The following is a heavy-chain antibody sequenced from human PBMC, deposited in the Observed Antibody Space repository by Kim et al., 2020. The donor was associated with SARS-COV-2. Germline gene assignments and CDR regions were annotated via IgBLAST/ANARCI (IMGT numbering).Heavy chain of an antibody. CDR2: MHYSGRA. V-gene: IGHV4-59*01. CDR1: GGSLSPYY. D-gene: IGHD3-10*01. J-gene: IGHJ3*02. Sequence: SETLSLTCTASGGSLSPYYWSWIRQPPGKGLEWIWYMHYSGRANYSPSLKSRVAISVDTSKNHFSLNLTSVTAADTAKYFCARFQHGSGSYLDPFDIWGQGTLVTVSS. CDR3: ARFQHGSGSYLDPFDI.